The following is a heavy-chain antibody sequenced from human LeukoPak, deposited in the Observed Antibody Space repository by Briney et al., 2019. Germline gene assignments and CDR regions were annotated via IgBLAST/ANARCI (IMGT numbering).Heavy chain of an antibody. Sequence: PGGSLRLSCAASGFIFSSYYMTWVRQAPGKGLEWVSGISGTTSGTYYADSVKGRFTISRDNSKNTLFLQVNSLRAEDTAVYYCAKVRTYFYHGLDVWGQGTTVTVSS. V-gene: IGHV3-23*01. J-gene: IGHJ6*02. CDR2: ISGTTSGT. D-gene: IGHD1-14*01. CDR3: AKVRTYFYHGLDV. CDR1: GFIFSSYY.